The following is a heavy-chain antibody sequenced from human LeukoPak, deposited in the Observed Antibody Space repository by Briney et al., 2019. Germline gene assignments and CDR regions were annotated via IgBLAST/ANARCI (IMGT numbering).Heavy chain of an antibody. Sequence: GGSLRLSCAASGFTFSSHSMNWVRQAPGKGLEWVSSISSSSNYIYYADSVKGRFTISRDNAKNSLYLQMNSLRAEDTAVYYCARDTSDYDFWSGYPIDYWGQGTLVTVSS. CDR1: GFTFSSHS. D-gene: IGHD3-3*01. V-gene: IGHV3-21*01. CDR2: ISSSSNYI. CDR3: ARDTSDYDFWSGYPIDY. J-gene: IGHJ4*02.